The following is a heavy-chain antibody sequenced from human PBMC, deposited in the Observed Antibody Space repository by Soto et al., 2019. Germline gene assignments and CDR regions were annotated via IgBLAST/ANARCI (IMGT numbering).Heavy chain of an antibody. CDR3: ARTQDIVLMVYAIRGWFDP. V-gene: IGHV1-69*13. J-gene: IGHJ5*02. CDR2: IIPIFGTA. Sequence: ASVKVSCKASGGTFSSYAISWVRQAPGQGLEWMGGIIPIFGTANYAQKFQGRVTITADESTSTAYMELSSLRSEDTAVYYCARTQDIVLMVYAIRGWFDPWGQGTLVTVSS. CDR1: GGTFSSYA. D-gene: IGHD2-8*01.